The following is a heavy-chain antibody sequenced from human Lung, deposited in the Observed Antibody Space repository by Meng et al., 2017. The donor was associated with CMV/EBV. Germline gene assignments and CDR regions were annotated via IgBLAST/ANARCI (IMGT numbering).Heavy chain of an antibody. V-gene: IGHV3-23*01. CDR2: TSGNGGGT. D-gene: IGHD5-18*01. Sequence: GESLKISCAASGFTFSSYAMTWIRQAPGKGLEWVSATSGNGGGTYYAASVKGRFAISRDNSKNILYLQMNSLRAEDTAVYYCAKECGFSYGCSFDSWGQGXLVTVSS. CDR1: GFTFSSYA. CDR3: AKECGFSYGCSFDS. J-gene: IGHJ4*02.